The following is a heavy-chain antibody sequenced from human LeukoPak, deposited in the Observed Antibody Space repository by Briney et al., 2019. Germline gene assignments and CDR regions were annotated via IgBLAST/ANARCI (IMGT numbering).Heavy chain of an antibody. J-gene: IGHJ5*02. CDR2: MNPNSGNT. Sequence: GASVKVSCKASGYTFTSYDINWVRQATGQGLEWMGWMNPNSGNTGYAQKFQGRVTMTRNTSISTAYMELSSLRSEDTAVYYCARDGNDILTGYQYNWFDPWGQGTLVTVSS. D-gene: IGHD3-9*01. CDR1: GYTFTSYD. CDR3: ARDGNDILTGYQYNWFDP. V-gene: IGHV1-8*01.